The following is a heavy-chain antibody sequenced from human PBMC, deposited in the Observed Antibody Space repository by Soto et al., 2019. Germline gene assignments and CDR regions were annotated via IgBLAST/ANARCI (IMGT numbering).Heavy chain of an antibody. D-gene: IGHD3-22*01. V-gene: IGHV3-23*01. CDR3: AKDRYYDSSGEPPLRYYYYGMDV. CDR2: ISGSGGST. J-gene: IGHJ6*02. CDR1: GFTFGSYA. Sequence: PGGSLRLSCAASGFTFGSYAMSWVRQAPGKGLEWVSAISGSGGSTYYADSVKGRFTISRDNSKNTLYLQMNSLRAEDTAVYYCAKDRYYDSSGEPPLRYYYYGMDVWGQGTTVTVSS.